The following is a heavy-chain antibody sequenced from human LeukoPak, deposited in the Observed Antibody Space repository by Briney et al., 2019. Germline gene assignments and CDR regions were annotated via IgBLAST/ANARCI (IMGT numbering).Heavy chain of an antibody. CDR1: GFTFSSYG. CDR2: IWYDGSNK. CDR3: ARGFISSQHNWFDP. J-gene: IGHJ5*02. V-gene: IGHV3-33*01. Sequence: GGSLRLSCAASGFTFSSYGMHWVRQAPGKGLEWVAVIWYDGSNKYYADSVKGRFTISRDNSKNTLYLQMNSLRAEDTAVYYCARGFISSQHNWFDPGAREPWSPSPQ. D-gene: IGHD6-13*01.